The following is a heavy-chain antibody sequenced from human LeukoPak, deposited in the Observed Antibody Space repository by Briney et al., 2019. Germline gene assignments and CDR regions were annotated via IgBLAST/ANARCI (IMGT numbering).Heavy chain of an antibody. CDR2: INQDGNAK. Sequence: PGGSLRLSCEASGLTLSDYWMSWVRQAPGKGLEWVANINQDGNAKYYVDSVKGRFTISRDNADSSLYLQMNALRADDTAMYYCATSHHTSSGQNFDYWGQGTLVSLSS. J-gene: IGHJ4*02. V-gene: IGHV3-7*01. D-gene: IGHD6-25*01. CDR1: GLTLSDYW. CDR3: ATSHHTSSGQNFDY.